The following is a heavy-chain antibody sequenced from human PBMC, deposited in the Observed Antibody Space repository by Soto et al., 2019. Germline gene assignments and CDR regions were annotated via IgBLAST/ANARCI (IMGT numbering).Heavy chain of an antibody. CDR1: GGSFSGYY. D-gene: IGHD3-16*02. CDR2: INHSGST. J-gene: IGHJ3*02. CDR3: ASVYIWGSYRIGRAFDI. V-gene: IGHV4-34*01. Sequence: PSETLSLTCAVYGGSFSGYYWSWIRQPPGKGLEWIGEINHSGSTNYNPSLKSRVTISVDTSKNQFSLKLSSVTAADTAVYYCASVYIWGSYRIGRAFDIWGQGTMVTVSS.